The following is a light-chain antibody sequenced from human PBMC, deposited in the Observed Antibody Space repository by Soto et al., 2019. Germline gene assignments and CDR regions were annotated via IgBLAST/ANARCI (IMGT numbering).Light chain of an antibody. CDR2: EVS. J-gene: IGLJ3*02. CDR3: SSYTSSSTGV. Sequence: QSALTQPASVSGSPGQSITISCTGTSSDVGGYNYVSWYQQHPGKAPKLMIYEVSNRPSGVSNRFSGSKSDNTASLTISGLQAEDEADDYCSSYTSSSTGVFGGGTKLTVL. V-gene: IGLV2-14*01. CDR1: SSDVGGYNY.